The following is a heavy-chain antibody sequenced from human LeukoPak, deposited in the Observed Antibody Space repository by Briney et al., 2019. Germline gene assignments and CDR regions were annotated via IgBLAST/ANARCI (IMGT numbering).Heavy chain of an antibody. Sequence: ASVKVSCKVSGYTLTELSMHWMRRAPGKGLEWMGGFDPEDGETIYAQKFQGRVTMTEDTSTDTAYMELSSLRSEDTAVYYCATDPSWSVQLEPNYYYGMDVWGQGTTVIVSS. CDR2: FDPEDGET. D-gene: IGHD1-1*01. V-gene: IGHV1-24*01. CDR1: GYTLTELS. CDR3: ATDPSWSVQLEPNYYYGMDV. J-gene: IGHJ6*02.